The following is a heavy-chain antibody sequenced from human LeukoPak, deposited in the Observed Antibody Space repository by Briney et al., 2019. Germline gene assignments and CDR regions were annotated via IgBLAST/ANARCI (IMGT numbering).Heavy chain of an antibody. CDR1: GYTFTGYY. Sequence: ASVKVSCKASGYTFTGYYMHWVRQAPGQGLEWMGWMNPNSGNTGYAQKFQGRVTMTRNTSISTAYMELSSLRSEDTAVYYCARGHTYCSSTSCYTDWFDPWGQGTLVTVSS. V-gene: IGHV1-8*02. CDR2: MNPNSGNT. CDR3: ARGHTYCSSTSCYTDWFDP. D-gene: IGHD2-2*02. J-gene: IGHJ5*02.